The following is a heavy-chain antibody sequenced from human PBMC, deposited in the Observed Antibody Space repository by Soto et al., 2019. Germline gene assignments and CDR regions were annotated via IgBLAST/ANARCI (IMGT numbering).Heavy chain of an antibody. CDR1: GFSRSTSGVG. Sequence: QITLKESGPTLVKPTQTLTLTCTFSGFSRSTSGVGMGWIRQPPGKALEWLALIYWDDDKRYSPSLKSRLTITKDTSKIQVVRTMNNMDPVDTATYYCAHSVAVAPPYWYFDLWGRGTLVTVSS. V-gene: IGHV2-5*02. J-gene: IGHJ2*01. D-gene: IGHD6-19*01. CDR3: AHSVAVAPPYWYFDL. CDR2: IYWDDDK.